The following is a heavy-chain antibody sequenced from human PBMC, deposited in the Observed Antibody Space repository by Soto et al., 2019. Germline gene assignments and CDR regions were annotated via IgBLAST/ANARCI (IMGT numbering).Heavy chain of an antibody. CDR3: ARDGMNDILTDLDY. CDR1: GFTFSDYY. J-gene: IGHJ4*02. V-gene: IGHV3-11*05. D-gene: IGHD3-9*01. CDR2: ISSTSSYT. Sequence: QVQLVESGGGLVKPGGSLRLSCAASGFTFSDYYMSWIRQAPGKGLEWVSYISSTSSYTNYADSVKGRFTISRDNAKNSLYLQMNSLRAEDTAVYYCARDGMNDILTDLDYWGQGTLVTVSS.